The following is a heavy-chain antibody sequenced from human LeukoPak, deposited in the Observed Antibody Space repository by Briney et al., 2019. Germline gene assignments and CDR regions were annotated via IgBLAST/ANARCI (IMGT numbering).Heavy chain of an antibody. V-gene: IGHV3-7*01. CDR2: IKQDGSEK. Sequence: PGGSLRLSCAASGFTFSSYWMSWVRQAPGKGLEWVANIKQDGSEKYYVDSVKGRFTISRDNAKNSLYLQMNSLRAEDTAVYYCARDELEDIVATIGFLWGQGTLVTVSS. D-gene: IGHD5-12*01. J-gene: IGHJ4*02. CDR1: GFTFSSYW. CDR3: ARDELEDIVATIGFL.